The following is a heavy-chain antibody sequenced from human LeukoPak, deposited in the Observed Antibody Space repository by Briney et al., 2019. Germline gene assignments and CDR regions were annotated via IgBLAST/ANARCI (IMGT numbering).Heavy chain of an antibody. J-gene: IGHJ4*02. CDR1: GFTVSSNY. CDR3: ARAPSGYDEEFDY. CDR2: IYSGGST. V-gene: IGHV3-66*01. Sequence: PGGSLRLSCAASGFTVSSNYMSWVRQAPGKGLEWVSVIYSGGSTYYADSVKGRFTISRDNSKNTLHLQMNSLRAEDTAVYYCARAPSGYDEEFDYWGQGTLVTVSS. D-gene: IGHD5-12*01.